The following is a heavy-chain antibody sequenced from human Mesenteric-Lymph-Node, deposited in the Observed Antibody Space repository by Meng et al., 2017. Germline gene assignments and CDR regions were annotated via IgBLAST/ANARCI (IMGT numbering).Heavy chain of an antibody. CDR1: RVTFSSNA. J-gene: IGHJ5*02. V-gene: IGHV1-69*06. Sequence: PQVHDEAAVNSHGYPGKVPCKASRVTFSSNASSWLRRAPGQGLEWMGGIIPIFSTANYTQNFQGRVTITADKSTSTANMELSSLRSEDTAVYYCASDAPRSRSGGRGLGFDPWGQGTLVTVSS. CDR2: IIPIFSTA. D-gene: IGHD2-15*01. CDR3: ASDAPRSRSGGRGLGFDP.